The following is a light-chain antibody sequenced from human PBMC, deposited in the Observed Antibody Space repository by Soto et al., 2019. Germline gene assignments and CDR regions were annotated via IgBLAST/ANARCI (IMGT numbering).Light chain of an antibody. V-gene: IGKV3-11*01. CDR2: DAS. J-gene: IGKJ4*01. CDR1: QSVSSY. CDR3: QQRSNWPQLT. Sequence: EIVLTQSPATLSLSPGERATLSCRASQSVSSYLAWHQQKPGQAPRLLIYDASNRATGIPARFSGSGSGTDFTLTISSLEPEDFAVYYCQQRSNWPQLTFGGGTKVDIK.